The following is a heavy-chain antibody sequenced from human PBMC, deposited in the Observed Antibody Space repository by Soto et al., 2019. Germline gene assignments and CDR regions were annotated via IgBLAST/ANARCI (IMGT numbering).Heavy chain of an antibody. CDR1: GGTFSSYT. J-gene: IGHJ4*02. CDR3: ATLRTKQYDYVWGSYRPIDY. D-gene: IGHD3-16*02. CDR2: IIPILGIA. V-gene: IGHV1-69*02. Sequence: GASVKVSCKASGGTFSSYTISWVRQAPGQGLEWMGRIIPILGIANYAQKFQGRVTMTEDTSTDTAYMELSSLRSEDTAVYYCATLRTKQYDYVWGSYRPIDYWGQGTLVTVSS.